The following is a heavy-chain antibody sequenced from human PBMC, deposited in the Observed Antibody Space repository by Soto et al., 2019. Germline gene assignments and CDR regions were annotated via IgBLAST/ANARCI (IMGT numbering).Heavy chain of an antibody. CDR3: ARDKSYYYYYMDV. CDR2: IYSGGST. J-gene: IGHJ6*03. CDR1: GFTVSSNY. Sequence: EVQLVESGGGLVQPGGSLRLSCAASGFTVSSNYMSWVRQAPGKGLEWVSVIYSGGSTYYADSVKGRFTISRDNSKNTLYLQMNSLRAEDTAVYYCARDKSYYYYYMDVWGKGTTVTVSS. V-gene: IGHV3-66*01.